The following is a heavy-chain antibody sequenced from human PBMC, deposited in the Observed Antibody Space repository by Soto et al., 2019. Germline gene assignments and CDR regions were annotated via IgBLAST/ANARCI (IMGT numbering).Heavy chain of an antibody. CDR3: ERTHFDILTGYYKSVGYFDY. D-gene: IGHD3-9*01. V-gene: IGHV4-59*08. J-gene: IGHJ4*02. Sequence: PSETLSLTCTVSGGSISSYYWSWIRQPPGKGLEWIGYIYYSGSTNYNPSLKSRVTISTDTSKNQFSLKLSSVTAADTAVYYCERTHFDILTGYYKSVGYFDYWGQGTLVTVSS. CDR2: IYYSGST. CDR1: GGSISSYY.